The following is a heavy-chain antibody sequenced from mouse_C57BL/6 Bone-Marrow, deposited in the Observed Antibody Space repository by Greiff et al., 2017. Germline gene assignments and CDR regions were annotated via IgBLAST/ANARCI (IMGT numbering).Heavy chain of an antibody. CDR1: GYTFTDYY. CDR2: IYPGSGNT. CDR3: ARLYYGNSWYFDV. V-gene: IGHV1-76*01. Sequence: VQLVESGAELVRPGASVKLSCKASGYTFTDYYINWVKQRPGQGLEWIARIYPGSGNTYYNEKFKGKATLTAEKSSSTAYMQLSSLTSEDSAVYFCARLYYGNSWYFDVWGTGTTVTVSS. D-gene: IGHD2-1*01. J-gene: IGHJ1*03.